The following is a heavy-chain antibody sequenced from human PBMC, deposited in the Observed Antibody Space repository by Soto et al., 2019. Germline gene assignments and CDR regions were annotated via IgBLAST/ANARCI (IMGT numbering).Heavy chain of an antibody. CDR3: ARDQDVSNYHGMDV. D-gene: IGHD4-4*01. J-gene: IGHJ6*02. CDR2: IIPIFGTA. Sequence: GASVQVSCKASGGTFSSYAISWVRQAPGQGLEWMGGIIPIFGTANYAQKFQGRVTITADESTSTAYMELSSLRSEDTAVYYCARDQDVSNYHGMDVWGQGTTVTVSS. V-gene: IGHV1-69*13. CDR1: GGTFSSYA.